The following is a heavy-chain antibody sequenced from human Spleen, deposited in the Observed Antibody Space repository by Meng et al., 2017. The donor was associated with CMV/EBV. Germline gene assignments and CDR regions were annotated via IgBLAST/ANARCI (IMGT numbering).Heavy chain of an antibody. CDR1: GFPFSEYY. D-gene: IGHD5-18*01. J-gene: IGHJ6*02. Sequence: GGSLRLSCAASGFPFSEYYMSWIRQAPGKGLEWVSYIGRSGGSILYGDFVRGRFTISRDNAKNSVYLQMNSLRVEDTAVYYCARDGYSSWDDYYGLDVWGQGTTVTVSS. CDR3: ARDGYSSWDDYYGLDV. CDR2: IGRSGGSI. V-gene: IGHV3-11*04.